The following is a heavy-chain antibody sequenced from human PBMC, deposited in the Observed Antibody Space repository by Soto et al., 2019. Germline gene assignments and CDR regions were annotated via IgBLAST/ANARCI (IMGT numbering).Heavy chain of an antibody. Sequence: EVQLLESGGGLVQPGGSLSLSWAASRFTFSTYAMCWVRQAPGRGWEWVSSISVSGGSTYYADSVKGRFTISRDNSKNTLYLQMNSLRAEDTAVYYCAKDGYSITRNKPLDYWGQGTLVTVSS. CDR2: ISVSGGST. CDR3: AKDGYSITRNKPLDY. J-gene: IGHJ4*02. D-gene: IGHD2-2*01. CDR1: RFTFSTYA. V-gene: IGHV3-23*01.